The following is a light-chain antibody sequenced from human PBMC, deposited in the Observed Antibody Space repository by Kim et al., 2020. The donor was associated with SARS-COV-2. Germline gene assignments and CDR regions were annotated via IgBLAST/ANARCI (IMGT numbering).Light chain of an antibody. V-gene: IGLV2-14*04. CDR1: ISDVGGYNY. Sequence: QSITISCTVTISDVGGYNYVSWYQQHPGKAPKLMIYDVSKRPSGVSNRFSGSKSGNTASLTISGLQAEDEADYYCSSYTSSSTLGVFGGGTQLTVL. CDR2: DVS. CDR3: SSYTSSSTLGV. J-gene: IGLJ2*01.